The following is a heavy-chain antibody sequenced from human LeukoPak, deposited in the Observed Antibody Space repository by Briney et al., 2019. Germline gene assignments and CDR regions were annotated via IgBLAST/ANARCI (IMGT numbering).Heavy chain of an antibody. CDR2: ISAYNGNT. J-gene: IGHJ4*02. Sequence: GASVTVSCKASGYTFTIYGISWVRQAPGQGLEWMGWISAYNGNTNYAQKLQGRVTMTTDTSTSTAYMELRSLRSDDTAVYYCARVARASGGSCYDYWGQGTLVTVSS. V-gene: IGHV1-18*01. D-gene: IGHD2-15*01. CDR1: GYTFTIYG. CDR3: ARVARASGGSCYDY.